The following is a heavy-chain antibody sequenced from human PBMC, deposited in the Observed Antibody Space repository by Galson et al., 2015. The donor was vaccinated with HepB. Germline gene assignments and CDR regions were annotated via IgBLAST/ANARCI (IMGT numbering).Heavy chain of an antibody. CDR1: GGTFSSYA. J-gene: IGHJ6*02. CDR2: IIPIFGKV. D-gene: IGHD3-3*01. Sequence: SVKVSCKASGGTFSSYAISWVRQAPGQGLEWMGGIIPIFGKVNYAQKFQGRVTITADKPTSTAYMELSSLRSDDTAVYYCARDVRDNDFWYGMDVWGQGTTVTVSS. CDR3: ARDVRDNDFWYGMDV. V-gene: IGHV1-69*06.